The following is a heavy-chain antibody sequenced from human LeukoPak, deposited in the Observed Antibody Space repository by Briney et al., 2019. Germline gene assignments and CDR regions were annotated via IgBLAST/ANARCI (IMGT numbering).Heavy chain of an antibody. V-gene: IGHV3-48*04. CDR2: ISSSTTI. CDR1: GFTFSSYN. CDR3: ARGRPSDY. J-gene: IGHJ4*02. Sequence: PGGSLRLSCAASGFTFSSYNMNWVRQAPGKGLEWVSYISSSTTIYYADSVKGRFTISRDNAKNSLDLQMNSLRAEDTAVYYCARGRPSDYWGQGTLVTVSS.